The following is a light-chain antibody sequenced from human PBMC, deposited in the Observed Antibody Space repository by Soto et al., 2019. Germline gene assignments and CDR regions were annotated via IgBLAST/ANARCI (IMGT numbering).Light chain of an antibody. Sequence: EIVLTQSPATLSLSPGERATLSCRASQSVSSYLAWYQQKPGQAPRLLIYDASNRATGIPARFSGSGSGTDFPPTIRSLEPEDFAVYYGQQRSNWPPGFGQGTKLEIK. CDR1: QSVSSY. CDR2: DAS. V-gene: IGKV3-11*01. CDR3: QQRSNWPPG. J-gene: IGKJ2*03.